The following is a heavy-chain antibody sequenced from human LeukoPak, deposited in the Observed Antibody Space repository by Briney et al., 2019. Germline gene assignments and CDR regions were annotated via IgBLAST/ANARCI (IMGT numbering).Heavy chain of an antibody. J-gene: IGHJ4*02. Sequence: ASVKVSCKASGYTFTSYAINWVRQATGQGLEWMGWMNPNSGNTGYAQKFQGRVTMTRYTSISTAYMELSSLTSEDSAVYYCARGRWSCSVWRPFDYWGQGTLVTVSS. V-gene: IGHV1-8*01. CDR3: ARGRWSCSVWRPFDY. CDR2: MNPNSGNT. D-gene: IGHD6-19*01. CDR1: GYTFTSYA.